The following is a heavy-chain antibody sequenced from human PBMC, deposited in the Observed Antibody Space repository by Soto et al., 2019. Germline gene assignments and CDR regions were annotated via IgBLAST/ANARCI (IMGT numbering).Heavy chain of an antibody. Sequence: GASVKVSCKASGYTFTSYGISWVRQAPGQGLEWMGWISAYNGNTNYAQKLQGRVTMTTDTSTSTAYMELRSLRSDDTAVYYCARDRVRMRGYSYGQGDYFDYWGQGTPVTVSS. D-gene: IGHD5-18*01. V-gene: IGHV1-18*01. CDR1: GYTFTSYG. J-gene: IGHJ4*02. CDR2: ISAYNGNT. CDR3: ARDRVRMRGYSYGQGDYFDY.